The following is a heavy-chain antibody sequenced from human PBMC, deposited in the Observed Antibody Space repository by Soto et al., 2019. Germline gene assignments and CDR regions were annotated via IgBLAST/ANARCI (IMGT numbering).Heavy chain of an antibody. D-gene: IGHD3-22*01. CDR2: IKQDGSEK. CDR3: ARIFRYYYDSSGSLDV. CDR1: GFTFSSYW. V-gene: IGHV3-7*01. Sequence: EVQLVESGGGLVQPGGSLRLSCAASGFTFSSYWMSWVRQAPGKGLEWVANIKQDGSEKYYVDSVKGRFTISRDNAKNSLYLQMNSLRAEDTAVYYCARIFRYYYDSSGSLDVWGQGTTVTVSS. J-gene: IGHJ6*02.